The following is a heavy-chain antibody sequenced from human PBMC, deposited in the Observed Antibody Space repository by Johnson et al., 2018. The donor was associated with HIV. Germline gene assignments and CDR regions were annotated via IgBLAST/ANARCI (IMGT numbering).Heavy chain of an antibody. V-gene: IGHV3-30-3*01. CDR2: ISYDGSNK. CDR3: VKGGHGDYGGEAFDI. Sequence: QVQLVESGGGVVQPGRSLRLSCAASGFLFSRYAMHWVRQAPGKGLEWVAVISYDGSNKYYADSVKGRFTISRDNAKTSLYLQMNSRRAEDTAVYYCVKGGHGDYGGEAFDIWGQGTMVTVSS. CDR1: GFLFSRYA. D-gene: IGHD4-17*01. J-gene: IGHJ3*02.